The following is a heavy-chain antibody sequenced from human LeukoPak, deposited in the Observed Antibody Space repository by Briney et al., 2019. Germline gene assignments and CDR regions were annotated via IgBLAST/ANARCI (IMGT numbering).Heavy chain of an antibody. CDR1: GFTFSSYA. D-gene: IGHD2-15*01. CDR2: ISYDGSNK. J-gene: IGHJ5*02. Sequence: GGSLRLSCAASGFTFSSYAMHWVRQAPGKGLEWVAVISYDGSNKYYADSVKGRFTISRDNSKNTLYLQMNSLRAEDTALYYCARGGCSGGSCYQNWFDPWGQGTLVTVSS. V-gene: IGHV3-30*04. CDR3: ARGGCSGGSCYQNWFDP.